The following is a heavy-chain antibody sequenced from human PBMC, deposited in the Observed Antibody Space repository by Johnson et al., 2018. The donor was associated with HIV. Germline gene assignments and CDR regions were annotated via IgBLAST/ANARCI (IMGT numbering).Heavy chain of an antibody. V-gene: IGHV3-9*01. CDR1: GFSFDDYA. Sequence: VQLVESGGGWVQPGRSLRLSCAASGFSFDDYAMHWVRQAPGKGLEWVSAISWNSGKIDYADSVKGRFTISRDNAKNSLYLEMNSLRAEDTALYYCAKGYSSTWHDAFNIWGQGTMVTVSS. CDR3: AKGYSSTWHDAFNI. CDR2: ISWNSGKI. D-gene: IGHD6-13*01. J-gene: IGHJ3*02.